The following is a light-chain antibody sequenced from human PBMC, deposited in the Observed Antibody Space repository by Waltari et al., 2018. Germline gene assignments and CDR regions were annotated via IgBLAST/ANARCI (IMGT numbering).Light chain of an antibody. CDR2: QDT. V-gene: IGLV3-1*01. Sequence: SYELTQPPSVSVSPGPTARITCSGAKLGDKYTCWYQQKPGQSPVLVIPQDTKRPSGIPERFSGSNSGNTATLTISGTQATDEADYYCQAWDSITVVFGGGTKLTVL. CDR3: QAWDSITVV. J-gene: IGLJ2*01. CDR1: KLGDKY.